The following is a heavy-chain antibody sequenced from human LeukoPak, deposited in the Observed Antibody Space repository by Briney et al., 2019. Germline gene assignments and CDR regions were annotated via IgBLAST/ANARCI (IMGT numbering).Heavy chain of an antibody. CDR2: VRYGGSNE. CDR3: AKDSNSGYVSVGPNY. D-gene: IGHD5-12*01. Sequence: GGSLRLSCQTSGFVFSNYGMHWVRQAPGKGLEWVAFVRYGGSNEYYAASVKGRFTISRDNSRNTLYLQMNSLRAEDTGVYSCAKDSNSGYVSVGPNYWGLGTLVTVSS. CDR1: GFVFSNYG. V-gene: IGHV3-30*02. J-gene: IGHJ4*02.